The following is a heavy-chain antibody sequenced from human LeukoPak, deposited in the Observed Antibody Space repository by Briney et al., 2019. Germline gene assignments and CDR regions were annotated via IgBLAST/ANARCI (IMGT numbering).Heavy chain of an antibody. Sequence: ASVKVSCKASGGTFSSYAISWVRQAPGQGLEWMGGIIPIFGTANYAQKFQGRVTITADKSTSTAYMELNSLRAGDTGVYYCARDGRGLHNWNQKRRTYYMDVWGKGTTVTVSS. CDR1: GGTFSSYA. CDR3: ARDGRGLHNWNQKRRTYYMDV. CDR2: IIPIFGTA. D-gene: IGHD1-20*01. J-gene: IGHJ6*03. V-gene: IGHV1-69*06.